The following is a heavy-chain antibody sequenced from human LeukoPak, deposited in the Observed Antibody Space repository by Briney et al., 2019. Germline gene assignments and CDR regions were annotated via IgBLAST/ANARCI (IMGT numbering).Heavy chain of an antibody. D-gene: IGHD6-13*01. Sequence: PSQTLSLTCAVSGGSISSGGYSWSWIRQPPGKGLEWIGYIYHSGSTYYTPSLKSRVTISVDRSKNQFSLKLSSVTAADTAVYYCARTSLAAAGKGFDYWGQGTLVTVSS. V-gene: IGHV4-30-2*01. CDR3: ARTSLAAAGKGFDY. CDR2: IYHSGST. CDR1: GGSISSGGYS. J-gene: IGHJ4*02.